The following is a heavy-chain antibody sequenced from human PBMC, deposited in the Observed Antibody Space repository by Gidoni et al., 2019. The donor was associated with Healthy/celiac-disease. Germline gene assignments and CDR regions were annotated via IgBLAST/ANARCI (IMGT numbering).Heavy chain of an antibody. CDR1: GGSFSDYY. CDR2: IKHSGRT. Sequence: QVQLQQWGAGLLKPPETLSLSCPVHGGSFSDYYWSWIRQPPGKGLEWIGEIKHSGRTNYNPSLKSRVTISVDTSKNQFSLKRSSVTAADTAVYYCARGASAFWSGYRHNWFDPWGQGTLVTVSS. CDR3: ARGASAFWSGYRHNWFDP. J-gene: IGHJ5*02. V-gene: IGHV4-34*01. D-gene: IGHD3-3*01.